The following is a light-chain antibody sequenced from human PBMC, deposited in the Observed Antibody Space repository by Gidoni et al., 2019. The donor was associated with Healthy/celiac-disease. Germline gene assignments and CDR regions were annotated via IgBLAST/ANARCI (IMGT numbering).Light chain of an antibody. Sequence: DIVMTQSPLSPPVNPGEPASISCRSSQSLLHSNGYNYFDWYLQKPGQSPQLLIYLGSNRASGVPDRVSGSGSGTDFTLKISRVEAEDVGVYYWMQALQTPLTFGEGTKVEIK. CDR1: QSLLHSNGYNY. V-gene: IGKV2-28*01. CDR3: MQALQTPLT. J-gene: IGKJ4*01. CDR2: LGS.